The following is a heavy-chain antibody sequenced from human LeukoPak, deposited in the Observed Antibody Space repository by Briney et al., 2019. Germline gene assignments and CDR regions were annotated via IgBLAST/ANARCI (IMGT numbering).Heavy chain of an antibody. CDR1: GFTLSSYS. V-gene: IGHV3-64*01. CDR3: ARVDSGSACAS. CDR2: ISKNGRNT. Sequence: GGSLRLSCAASGFTLSSYSTHWVRQAPGKGLEFVSAISKNGRNTYYGNSMKGRFTISRDISKNTLYLQMGSLRPEDMAVYYCARVDSGSACASWGQGILVTVSS. D-gene: IGHD6-19*01. J-gene: IGHJ1*01.